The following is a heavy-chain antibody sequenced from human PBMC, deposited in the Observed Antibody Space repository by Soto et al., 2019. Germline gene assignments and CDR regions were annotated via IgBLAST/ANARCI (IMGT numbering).Heavy chain of an antibody. V-gene: IGHV4-31*03. D-gene: IGHD3-10*01. CDR1: GGSISSGGYY. J-gene: IGHJ4*02. Sequence: SETLSLTCTVSGGSISSGGYYWSWIRQHPGKGLEWIGYIYYSGSTYYNPSLKSRVTISVDTSKNQFSLKLSSVTAADTAVYYCARDGVGSGSYYSGYWGQGTLVTVSS. CDR2: IYYSGST. CDR3: ARDGVGSGSYYSGY.